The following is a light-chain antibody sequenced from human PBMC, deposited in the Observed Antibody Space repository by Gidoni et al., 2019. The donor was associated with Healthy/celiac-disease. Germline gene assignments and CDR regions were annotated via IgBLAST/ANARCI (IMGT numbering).Light chain of an antibody. CDR2: GAS. V-gene: IGKV3-20*01. CDR1: QSVSSSY. Sequence: EHVLTQSPGTLSLSPGERATLSCRASQSVSSSYLAWYQQKPGQAPRLLIYGASSRATGIPDRFSGSGSGTDFTLTISRLEPEDFAVYYCQQYGSPWTCGQGTKVEIK. J-gene: IGKJ1*01. CDR3: QQYGSPWT.